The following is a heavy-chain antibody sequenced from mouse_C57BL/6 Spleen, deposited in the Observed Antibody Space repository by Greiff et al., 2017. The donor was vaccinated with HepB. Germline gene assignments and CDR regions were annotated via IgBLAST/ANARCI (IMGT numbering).Heavy chain of an antibody. J-gene: IGHJ2*01. CDR3: ARYKGYPYYFDY. D-gene: IGHD1-3*01. CDR2: IYPGDGDT. V-gene: IGHV1-82*01. CDR1: GYAFSSSW. Sequence: QVQLQQSGPELVKPGASVKISCKASGYAFSSSWMNWVKQRPGKGLEWIGRIYPGDGDTNYNGKFKGKATLTADKSSSTAYMQLSSLTSEDSAVYLCARYKGYPYYFDYWGQGTTLTVSS.